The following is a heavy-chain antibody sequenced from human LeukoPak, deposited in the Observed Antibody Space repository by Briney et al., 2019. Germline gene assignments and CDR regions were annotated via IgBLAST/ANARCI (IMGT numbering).Heavy chain of an antibody. CDR2: ISYDVSMK. V-gene: IGHV3-30-3*01. CDR3: ARDWRSGGWTGPLDH. D-gene: IGHD6-19*01. Sequence: GRSLRLSCAASGFSFSSYAMHWVRQAPGKGLEWVTIISYDVSMKYYADSVKGRFTLFRDSSKNTLFLQMNSLRAEDTAVYYCARDWRSGGWTGPLDHWGQGTLVTVSS. J-gene: IGHJ4*02. CDR1: GFSFSSYA.